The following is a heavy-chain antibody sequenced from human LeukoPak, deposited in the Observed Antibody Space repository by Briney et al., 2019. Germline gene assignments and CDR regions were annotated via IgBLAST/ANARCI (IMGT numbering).Heavy chain of an antibody. J-gene: IGHJ3*02. V-gene: IGHV4/OR15-8*01. Sequence: SETLSLTCAVSGASIASHSWWSWVRQPPGKGLEWIGEVYHSGGANYKPSLKSRVTISVDTSRNHFSLKLTSVTAADTAVYYCARGALYYDSSGYYYRDAFDIWGQGTMVTVSS. CDR3: ARGALYYDSSGYYYRDAFDI. CDR1: GASIASHSW. D-gene: IGHD3-22*01. CDR2: VYHSGGA.